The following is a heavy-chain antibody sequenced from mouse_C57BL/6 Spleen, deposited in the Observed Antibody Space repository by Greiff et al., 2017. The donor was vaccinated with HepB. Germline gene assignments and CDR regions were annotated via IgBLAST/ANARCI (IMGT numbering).Heavy chain of an antibody. CDR3: TRDGGYPFAY. D-gene: IGHD1-1*02. CDR2: ISSGGDYI. CDR1: GFTFSSYA. Sequence: EVKLVESGEGLVKPGGSLKLSCAASGFTFSSYAMSWVRQTPEKRLEWVAYISSGGDYIYYADTVKGRFTISRDNARNTLYLQMSSLKSEDTAMYYCTRDGGYPFAYWGQGTLVNVSA. J-gene: IGHJ3*01. V-gene: IGHV5-9-1*02.